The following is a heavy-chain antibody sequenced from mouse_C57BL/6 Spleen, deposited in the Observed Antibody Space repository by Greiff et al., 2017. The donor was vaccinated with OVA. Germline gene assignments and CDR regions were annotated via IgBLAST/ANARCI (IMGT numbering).Heavy chain of an antibody. Sequence: EVKLMESGPGLVKPSQSLSLTCSVTGYSITSGYYWNWIRQFPGNKLEWMGYISYDGSNNYNPSLKNRISITRDTSKNQFFLKLNSVTTEDTATYYCAGYYGSSLYYYAMDYWGQGTSVTVSS. D-gene: IGHD1-1*01. J-gene: IGHJ4*01. CDR1: GYSITSGYY. CDR3: AGYYGSSLYYYAMDY. CDR2: ISYDGSN. V-gene: IGHV3-6*01.